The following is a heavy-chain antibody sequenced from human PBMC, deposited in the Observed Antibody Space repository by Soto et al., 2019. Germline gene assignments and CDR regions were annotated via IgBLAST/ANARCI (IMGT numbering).Heavy chain of an antibody. D-gene: IGHD5-12*01. CDR1: GFTFSSYW. CDR3: ARGAIYGGYGSDN. CDR2: IDPYGSGI. V-gene: IGHV3-74*01. Sequence: EVQLVESGGNLVQPGGSLRLSCAASGFTFSSYWLHWVRQVPGKGLVWVSRIDPYGSGINYADSVKGRFTISRDNAKNTLNLQMNSLRVEDTAVYYCARGAIYGGYGSDNWGQGTLVTVSS. J-gene: IGHJ4*02.